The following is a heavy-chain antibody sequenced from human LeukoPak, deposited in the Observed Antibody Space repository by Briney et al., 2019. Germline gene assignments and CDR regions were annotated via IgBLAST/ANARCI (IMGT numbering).Heavy chain of an antibody. CDR1: GFTFNIYA. CDR3: AKDNGGLAGNY. CDR2: ISSSGEYT. J-gene: IGHJ4*02. D-gene: IGHD6-25*01. Sequence: GGSLRLSCAASGFTFNIYAMSWVRQAPGKGLEWVSSISSSGEYTFYAGSVEDRFTISRDNSKNSLYLQMNSLRTEDTALYYCAKDNGGLAGNYWGQGTLVTVSS. V-gene: IGHV3-43*02.